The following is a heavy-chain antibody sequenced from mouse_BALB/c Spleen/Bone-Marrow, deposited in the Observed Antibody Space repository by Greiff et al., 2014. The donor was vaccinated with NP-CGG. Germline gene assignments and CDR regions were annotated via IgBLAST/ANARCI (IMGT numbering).Heavy chain of an antibody. D-gene: IGHD2-12*01. CDR1: GYSFTSYW. V-gene: IGHV1S81*02. CDR2: ISPSNGRS. CDR3: TRSELRRGGYALDY. J-gene: IGHJ4*01. Sequence: VQLQQSRAELVKPGASVKLSCKASGYSFTSYWMHWVKQRPGQGLEWIGEISPSNGRSNYNEKFQSKATLTVDKSSSTAYMQLSGLTSEDSVVYYCTRSELRRGGYALDYWGLGTSVTVSS.